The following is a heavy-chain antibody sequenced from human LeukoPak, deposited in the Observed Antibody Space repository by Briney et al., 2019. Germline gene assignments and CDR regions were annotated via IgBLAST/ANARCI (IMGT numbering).Heavy chain of an antibody. V-gene: IGHV5-51*01. D-gene: IGHD5-12*01. CDR2: IYPGDSDT. CDR3: ATRTGYSGYDSGGDAFDI. Sequence: GESLKISXKGSGYSFTSYWIGWVRQMPGKGPEWMGIIYPGDSDTIYSPSFQGQVTISADKSISTAYLQWSSLKASDTAMYYCATRTGYSGYDSGGDAFDIWGQGTMVTVSS. J-gene: IGHJ3*02. CDR1: GYSFTSYW.